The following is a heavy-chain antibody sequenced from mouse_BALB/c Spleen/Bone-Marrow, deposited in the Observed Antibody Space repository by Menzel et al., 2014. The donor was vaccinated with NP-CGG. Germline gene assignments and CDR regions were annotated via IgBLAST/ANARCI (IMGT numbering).Heavy chain of an antibody. J-gene: IGHJ4*01. CDR3: ARYGPYATDY. Sequence: QLQQSGPELVKPGASVKLSCKASGYTFTGYWMHWVKQRPGQGLEWIGEINPSNGRTNYNEKFKSMATLTVDKSSSTAYMQLKSLTSEDSAVYYCARYGPYATDYWGQGTSVTVSS. CDR2: INPSNGRT. CDR1: GYTFTGYW. V-gene: IGHV1S81*02. D-gene: IGHD1-1*02.